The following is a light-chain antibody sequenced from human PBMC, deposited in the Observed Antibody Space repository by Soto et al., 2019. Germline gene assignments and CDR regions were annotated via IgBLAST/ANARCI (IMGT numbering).Light chain of an antibody. CDR2: DAS. Sequence: IVLTQSPVTLSLSPGERATLSCRASQSVSSYLAWYQQKPGQAPRLLIYDASNRATGIPARFSGSGSGTDFTLTISSLEPEDFAVYYCQQRSNWPPLTFGGGTKVDI. CDR1: QSVSSY. V-gene: IGKV3-11*01. J-gene: IGKJ4*01. CDR3: QQRSNWPPLT.